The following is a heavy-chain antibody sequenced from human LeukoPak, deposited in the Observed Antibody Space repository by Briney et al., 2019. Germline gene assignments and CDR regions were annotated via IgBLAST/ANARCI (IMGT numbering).Heavy chain of an antibody. CDR1: GGSFSGYY. D-gene: IGHD7-27*01. V-gene: IGHV4-34*01. CDR3: ARGPVGNFDY. J-gene: IGHJ4*02. CDR2: INHSGST. Sequence: SETLSLTCAVYGGSFSGYYWSWIRQPPGKGLEWIGEINHSGSTNYNPSLTRRLTISVDTSKTPFSLKLSSVTAADTAVYYCARGPVGNFDYWGQGTLVTVSS.